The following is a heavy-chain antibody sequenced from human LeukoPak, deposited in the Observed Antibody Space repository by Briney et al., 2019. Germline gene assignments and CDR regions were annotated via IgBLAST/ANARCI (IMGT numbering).Heavy chain of an antibody. V-gene: IGHV4-39*07. J-gene: IGHJ5*02. CDR1: GGSISSGRYY. CDR2: IYYSGST. D-gene: IGHD3-10*01. CDR3: ARGIHTYYYGSGSFNWFDP. Sequence: SETLSLTCTVSGGSISSGRYYWGWIRQPPGKGLEWIGSIYYSGSTYYNPSLKSRVTISVDTSKNQFSLKLSSVTAADTAVYYCARGIHTYYYGSGSFNWFDPWGQGTLVTVSS.